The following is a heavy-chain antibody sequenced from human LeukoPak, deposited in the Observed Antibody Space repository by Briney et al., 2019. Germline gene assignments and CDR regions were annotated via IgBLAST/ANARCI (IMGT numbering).Heavy chain of an antibody. CDR3: ARDQGSGSVFDY. V-gene: IGHV4-61*02. D-gene: IGHD6-19*01. Sequence: SETLSLTCTVSCGSISSSSYYWSWIRQPAGKGLEWIGRIYTSGSTNYNLSLKSRVTMSVDTSKNQSSQKLSSVTAADTAVYYCARDQGSGSVFDYWGQGTLVTVSS. CDR1: CGSISSSSYY. CDR2: IYTSGST. J-gene: IGHJ4*02.